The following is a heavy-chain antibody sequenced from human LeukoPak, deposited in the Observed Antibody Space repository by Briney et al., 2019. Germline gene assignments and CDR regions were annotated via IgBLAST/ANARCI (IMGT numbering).Heavy chain of an antibody. D-gene: IGHD3-22*01. Sequence: PGGSLRLSCAASGFTFSNYAVTWVRQASGKGLEWVSAISGSGDSTYYADSVKGRFTISRDNSKNTLYLQMSSLRAEDTAVYYCVRGLGALDIWGQGTMVTVSS. CDR1: GFTFSNYA. V-gene: IGHV3-23*01. CDR3: VRGLGALDI. CDR2: ISGSGDST. J-gene: IGHJ3*02.